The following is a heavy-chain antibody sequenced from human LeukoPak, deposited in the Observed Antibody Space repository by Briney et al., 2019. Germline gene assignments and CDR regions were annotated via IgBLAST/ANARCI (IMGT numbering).Heavy chain of an antibody. Sequence: GGSLRLSCAASGFTFDNYRMSWVRQAPGKGLEWVAVIWYDGSNKYYADSVKGRFTTSRDNSKNTLYLQMNSLRAEDTAVYYCARDDSGSYRGQFDYWGQGTLVTVSS. CDR1: GFTFDNYR. CDR2: IWYDGSNK. J-gene: IGHJ4*02. D-gene: IGHD1-26*01. CDR3: ARDDSGSYRGQFDY. V-gene: IGHV3-33*08.